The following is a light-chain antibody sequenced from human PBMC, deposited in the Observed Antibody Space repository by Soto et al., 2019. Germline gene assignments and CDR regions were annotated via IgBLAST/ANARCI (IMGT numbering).Light chain of an antibody. Sequence: IVLKQSPGTLSLSPGERATLSCKASQSVSSSYLAWYQQKPGQAPRLLIYGASSSDTGIPDRFSGSGSGTDFTLTISRLEPEDFAVYYCQQYGSSPRTFGQGTRLEIK. J-gene: IGKJ5*01. CDR1: QSVSSSY. CDR3: QQYGSSPRT. V-gene: IGKV3-20*01. CDR2: GAS.